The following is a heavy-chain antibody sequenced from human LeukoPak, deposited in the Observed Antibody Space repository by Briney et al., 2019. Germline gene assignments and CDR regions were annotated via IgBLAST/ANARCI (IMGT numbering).Heavy chain of an antibody. D-gene: IGHD3-10*01. CDR2: IYTSGST. CDR1: GGSISSYY. CDR3: ARGIYYYGSGSYSAYYFDY. V-gene: IGHV4-4*07. J-gene: IGHJ4*02. Sequence: SETLSLTCTVSGGSISSYYWSWIRQPTGKGLEWIGRIYTSGSTNYNPSLKSRVTMSVDTSKNQFSLKLSSVTAADTAVYYCARGIYYYGSGSYSAYYFDYWGQGTLVTVSS.